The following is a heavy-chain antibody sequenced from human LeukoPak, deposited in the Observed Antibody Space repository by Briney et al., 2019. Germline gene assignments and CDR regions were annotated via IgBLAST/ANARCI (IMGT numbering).Heavy chain of an antibody. CDR1: GGSISSYY. CDR2: IYYSGST. V-gene: IGHV4-59*08. J-gene: IGHJ6*02. Sequence: SETLSLTCTVSGGSISSYYWSWIRQPPGKGLEWIGYIYYSGSTNHNPSLKSRVTISVDTSKNQFSLKLSSVTAADTAVYYCARGSGWYFDNRPILFYGMDVWGQGTTVTVSS. D-gene: IGHD6-19*01. CDR3: ARGSGWYFDNRPILFYGMDV.